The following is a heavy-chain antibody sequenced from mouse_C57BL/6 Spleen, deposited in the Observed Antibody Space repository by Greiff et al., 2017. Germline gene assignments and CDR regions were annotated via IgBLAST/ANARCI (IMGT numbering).Heavy chain of an antibody. CDR1: GFTFSSYA. CDR2: ISDGGSYT. D-gene: IGHD2-4*01. V-gene: IGHV5-4*03. CDR3: ARSYYDYDENYAKDY. Sequence: EVKVVESGGGLVKPGGSLKLSCAASGFTFSSYAMSWVRQTPEKRLEWVATISDGGSYTYYPDNVKGRFTISRDNAKNNLYLQMSHLKSEDTAMYYCARSYYDYDENYAKDYWGQGTSVTVSS. J-gene: IGHJ4*01.